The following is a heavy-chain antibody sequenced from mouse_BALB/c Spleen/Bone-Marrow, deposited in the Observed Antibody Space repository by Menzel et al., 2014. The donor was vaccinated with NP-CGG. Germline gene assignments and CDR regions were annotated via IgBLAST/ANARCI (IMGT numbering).Heavy chain of an antibody. D-gene: IGHD2-5*01. CDR3: ARGYSNIYAMDY. J-gene: IGHJ4*01. V-gene: IGHV1S137*01. CDR1: GYTFTDYA. Sequence: QVQLQQSGAELVRPGVSVKISCKGSGYTFTDYAMHWVKQSHAESLEWIGVINTYFGDISYNQKFKGKATIAVDKTSXTLYMELARLTAEDSAIYYCARGYSNIYAMDYWGQGTSVTVSS. CDR2: INTYFGDI.